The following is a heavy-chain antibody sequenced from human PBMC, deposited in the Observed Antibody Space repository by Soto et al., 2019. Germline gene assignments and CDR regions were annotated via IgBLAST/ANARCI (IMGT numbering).Heavy chain of an antibody. CDR3: ARGGGVYYDFWSGSYYYYGMDV. CDR2: INHSGST. D-gene: IGHD3-3*01. CDR1: GGSFSGYY. Sequence: SETLSLTCAVYGGSFSGYYWSWIRQPPGKGLEWIGEINHSGSTNYNPSLKSRVTISVDTSKNQFSLKLSSVTAADTAVYYCARGGGVYYDFWSGSYYYYGMDVWGQGTTVTVSS. J-gene: IGHJ6*02. V-gene: IGHV4-34*01.